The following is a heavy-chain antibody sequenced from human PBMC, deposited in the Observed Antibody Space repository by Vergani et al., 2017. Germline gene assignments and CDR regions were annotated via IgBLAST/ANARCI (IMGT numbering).Heavy chain of an antibody. D-gene: IGHD3-10*01. CDR2: IYYSGST. Sequence: QVQLQESGPGLVKPSETLSLTCTVSGGSISSYYWSWIRQPPGKGLEWIGYIYYSGSTNYNPSLKSRVTISVDTSKNQFSLKLSSVTAADTAVYYCASITMGRGALPGCYFDLWGRGTLVTVSS. V-gene: IGHV4-59*01. J-gene: IGHJ2*01. CDR3: ASITMGRGALPGCYFDL. CDR1: GGSISSYY.